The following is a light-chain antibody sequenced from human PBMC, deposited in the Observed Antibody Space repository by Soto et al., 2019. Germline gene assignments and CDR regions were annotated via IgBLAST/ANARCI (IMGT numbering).Light chain of an antibody. J-gene: IGLJ1*01. V-gene: IGLV1-44*01. CDR3: AAWEDSLNGRV. CDR2: GTN. Sequence: QSVLTQPPSASGTSGQRVIISCSGSSSNIGSNTVNWYQQLPETAPKLLIYGTNQRPSGVPDRFSGSKSGTSASLAISGLQSEDEADYYCAAWEDSLNGRVFGTGTKLTVL. CDR1: SSNIGSNT.